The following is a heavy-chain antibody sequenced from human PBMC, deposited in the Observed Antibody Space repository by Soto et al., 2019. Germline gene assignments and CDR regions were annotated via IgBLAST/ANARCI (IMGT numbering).Heavy chain of an antibody. CDR3: ATGYLVGLPPLSYYYYGMDV. CDR1: GYTLTELS. V-gene: IGHV1-24*01. CDR2: FDPEDGET. J-gene: IGHJ6*02. D-gene: IGHD2-15*01. Sequence: ASVKVSCKVSGYTLTELSMHWVRQAPGKGLEWMGGFDPEDGETIYAQKFQGRVTMTEDTSADTAYMELSSLRSEDTAVYYCATGYLVGLPPLSYYYYGMDVWGQGTTVTVSS.